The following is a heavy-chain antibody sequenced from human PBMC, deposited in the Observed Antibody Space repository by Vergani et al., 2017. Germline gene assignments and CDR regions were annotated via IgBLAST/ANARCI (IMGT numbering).Heavy chain of an antibody. V-gene: IGHV1-18*01. D-gene: IGHD1-26*01. J-gene: IGHJ4*02. Sequence: QVQLVQSGAELKKPGASVSVSCKGSSHTFQTYGISWVRQAPGKGLEWMAWIRPYTGHTIYAQKFQDRVTMTADTSTNTAYMELSSLRSEDTAVYYCARDGGKSYYYYFDYWGQGTLVTVSS. CDR3: ARDGGKSYYYYFDY. CDR1: SHTFQTYG. CDR2: IRPYTGHT.